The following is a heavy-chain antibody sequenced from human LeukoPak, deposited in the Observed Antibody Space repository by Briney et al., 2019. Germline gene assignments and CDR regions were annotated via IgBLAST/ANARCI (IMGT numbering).Heavy chain of an antibody. CDR3: ARAYCSSTSCYDYYYYMDV. Sequence: SETLSLTCTVSGGSISSSSYYLGWIRQPPGKGLEWIGSIYYSGSTYYNPSLKSRVTISVDTSKNQFSLKLSSVTAADTAVYYCARAYCSSTSCYDYYYYMDVWGKGTTVTVSS. CDR1: GGSISSSSYY. D-gene: IGHD2-2*01. J-gene: IGHJ6*03. CDR2: IYYSGST. V-gene: IGHV4-39*07.